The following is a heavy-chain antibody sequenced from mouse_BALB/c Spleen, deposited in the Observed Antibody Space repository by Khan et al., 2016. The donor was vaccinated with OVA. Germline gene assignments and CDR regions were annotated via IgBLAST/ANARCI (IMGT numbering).Heavy chain of an antibody. J-gene: IGHJ3*01. CDR1: GFTFSAYG. D-gene: IGHD4-1*01. CDR3: ASHLTGSFAY. Sequence: EVELVESGGDLVKPGGSLRLSRAASGFTFSAYGMAWVRQTPDKRLEWVATINSDGCYTYFPDTVKGRFTISRNNAENTLSLQMSSLKSEDTAIYYCASHLTGSFAYWGQGTLVTVSA. CDR2: INSDGCYT. V-gene: IGHV5-6*01.